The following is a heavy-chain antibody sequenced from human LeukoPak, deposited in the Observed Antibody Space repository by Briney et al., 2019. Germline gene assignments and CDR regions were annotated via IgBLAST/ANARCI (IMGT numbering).Heavy chain of an antibody. J-gene: IGHJ4*02. CDR3: ARVGDWNDLVY. Sequence: TPSETLSLTCTVSGGSISPYYWSWIRQTPGKGLEWIGYILYSGTTTNYNPPLKSRVTISVDTSKNQFSLKLSSVTAADTAVYYCARVGDWNDLVYWGQGTLVTVSS. D-gene: IGHD1-1*01. V-gene: IGHV4-59*01. CDR1: GGSISPYY. CDR2: ILYSGTTT.